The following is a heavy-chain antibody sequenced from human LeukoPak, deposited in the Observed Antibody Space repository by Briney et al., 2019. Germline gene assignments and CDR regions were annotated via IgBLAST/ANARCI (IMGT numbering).Heavy chain of an antibody. V-gene: IGHV1-46*01. CDR1: GYTFTIYY. J-gene: IGHJ4*02. CDR2: INPNGGGT. D-gene: IGHD5-12*01. CDR3: ARDGSGYAENSADYFDY. Sequence: ASVKVSCKASGYTFTIYYMHWVRQAPGQVLEWLGIINPNGGGTNYAQKFQGRVTMTRDTSTSTIYMELSSLRSEDTAVYYCARDGSGYAENSADYFDYRGQGTLVTVSS.